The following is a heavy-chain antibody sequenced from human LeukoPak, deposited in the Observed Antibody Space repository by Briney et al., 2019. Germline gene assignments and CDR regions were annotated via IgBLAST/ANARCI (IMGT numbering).Heavy chain of an antibody. CDR3: ARDFGQWELNGGYYFDY. J-gene: IGHJ4*02. CDR2: INWNGGST. CDR1: GLTFSSYA. D-gene: IGHD1-26*01. V-gene: IGHV3-20*04. Sequence: GGSLRLSCAPSGLTFSSYAMNWVRQAPGKGLEWVSGINWNGGSTGYADSVKGRFTISRDNAKNSLYLQMNSLRAEDTALYYCARDFGQWELNGGYYFDYWGQGTLVTVSS.